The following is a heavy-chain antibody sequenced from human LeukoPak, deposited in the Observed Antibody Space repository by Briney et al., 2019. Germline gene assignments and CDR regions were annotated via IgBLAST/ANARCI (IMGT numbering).Heavy chain of an antibody. CDR1: GDSISRGGYF. CDR2: SYGST. D-gene: IGHD3-9*01. CDR3: ARERGRLVGY. V-gene: IGHV4-31*03. J-gene: IGHJ4*02. Sequence: PSETLSLTCTVSGDSISRGGYFWSWIRQHPGKGLEWIGYSYGSTNYNPSLKNRVTISVDTSKNQFSLKLTSVTAADTAVYYCARERGRLVGYWGQGTLVTVSS.